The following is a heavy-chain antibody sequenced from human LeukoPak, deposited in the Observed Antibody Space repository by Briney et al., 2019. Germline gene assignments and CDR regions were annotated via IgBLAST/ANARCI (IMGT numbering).Heavy chain of an antibody. V-gene: IGHV3-11*01. D-gene: IGHD6-13*01. J-gene: IGHJ6*03. Sequence: GGSLRLSCAASGFTFSDYYMSWIRQGPGKGLEWVSHISRGGSTIYYAGPVKGRFTISRDNAKNSLYLQMNSLRAEDTAVYFCARLRSSWYGYYYYYYIHVWGKGTTVTVSS. CDR1: GFTFSDYY. CDR2: ISRGGSTI. CDR3: ARLRSSWYGYYYYYYIHV.